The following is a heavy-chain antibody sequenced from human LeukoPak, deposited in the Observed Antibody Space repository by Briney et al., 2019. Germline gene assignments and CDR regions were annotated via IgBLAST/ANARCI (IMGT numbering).Heavy chain of an antibody. V-gene: IGHV3-21*01. CDR3: ARAHIQEYKMVGLVDH. CDR2: ISSRSTYA. D-gene: IGHD2-15*01. Sequence: GGSLRLTCAASGFIVSGDFMNWVRQTPGQGLEWVSSISSRSTYAYYADSVRGRFTVSRDSAKHSLFLQMDNLRDEDTAIYYCARAHIQEYKMVGLVDHWGQGTLVTVSS. J-gene: IGHJ5*02. CDR1: GFIVSGDF.